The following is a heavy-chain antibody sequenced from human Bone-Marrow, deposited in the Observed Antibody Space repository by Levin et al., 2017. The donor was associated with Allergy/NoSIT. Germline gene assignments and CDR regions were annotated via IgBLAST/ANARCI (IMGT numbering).Heavy chain of an antibody. D-gene: IGHD6-19*01. CDR2: IATGGRT. V-gene: IGHV3-23*01. CDR1: GFTFSNYA. Sequence: GGSLRLSCAASGFTFSNYAMSWVRHAPGKGLEWISAIATGGRTYYADSVKGRFSTSRDNSKNMASLLMNNLRGEDTAVYYCGKETPDGGWYTIEDWGQGTLVTVSS. CDR3: GKETPDGGWYTIED. J-gene: IGHJ4*01.